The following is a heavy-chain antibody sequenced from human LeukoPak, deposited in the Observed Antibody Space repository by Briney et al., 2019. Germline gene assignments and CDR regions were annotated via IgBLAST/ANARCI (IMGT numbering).Heavy chain of an antibody. CDR1: GYTFTNYG. CDR3: ARVGCSGGSCYSNFDY. CDR2: ISTYNGNT. Sequence: ASVKVSCEASGYTFTNYGIRWVRQAPGQGLEWMGWISTYNGNTNYAQKLQGRVTMTTDTSTSTAYMELRSLRSDDTAVYYWARVGCSGGSCYSNFDYWGQGTLVTVSS. V-gene: IGHV1-18*01. D-gene: IGHD2-15*01. J-gene: IGHJ4*02.